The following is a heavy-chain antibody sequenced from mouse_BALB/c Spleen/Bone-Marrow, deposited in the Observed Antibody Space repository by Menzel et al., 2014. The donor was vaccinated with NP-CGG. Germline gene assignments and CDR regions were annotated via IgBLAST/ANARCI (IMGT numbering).Heavy chain of an antibody. D-gene: IGHD2-2*01. CDR1: GYTFTSYY. Sequence: VKLMESGPELVKPGASVRISCKASGYTFTSYYIHWVKRRPGQGLEWIGWIYPGNVNTKYNEKFKGKATLTADKSSSTAYMQLSSLTSEDSAAYFCARSRWDGYDDYAMDYWGQGTSVTVSS. CDR3: ARSRWDGYDDYAMDY. CDR2: IYPGNVNT. V-gene: IGHV1S56*01. J-gene: IGHJ4*01.